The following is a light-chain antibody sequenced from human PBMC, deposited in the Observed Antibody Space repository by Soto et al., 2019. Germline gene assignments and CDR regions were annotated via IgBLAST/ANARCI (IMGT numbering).Light chain of an antibody. V-gene: IGKV3-20*01. CDR2: DAA. Sequence: EIVLTQSPGTLSLSPGERATLSCRASQTVSGSKLAWYQQKPGQAPKGLIYDAASRATGIPDRFSGSGSGTDFTLTISRLEPEDFEVHYCPQHGSSPRTLGQGTKVAIK. CDR1: QTVSGSK. CDR3: PQHGSSPRT. J-gene: IGKJ1*01.